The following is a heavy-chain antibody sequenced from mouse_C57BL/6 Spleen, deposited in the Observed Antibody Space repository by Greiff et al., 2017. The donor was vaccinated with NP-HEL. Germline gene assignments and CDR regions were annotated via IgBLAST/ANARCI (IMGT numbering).Heavy chain of an antibody. Sequence: QVQLKQPGAELVKPGASVKMSCKASGYTFTSYWITWVKQRPGQGLEWIGDIYPGSGSTNYNEKFKSKATLTVDTSSSTAYMQLSSLTSEDSAVYYCAREDTTVVHFDYWGQGTTLTVSS. V-gene: IGHV1-55*01. CDR1: GYTFTSYW. CDR2: IYPGSGST. J-gene: IGHJ2*01. D-gene: IGHD1-1*01. CDR3: AREDTTVVHFDY.